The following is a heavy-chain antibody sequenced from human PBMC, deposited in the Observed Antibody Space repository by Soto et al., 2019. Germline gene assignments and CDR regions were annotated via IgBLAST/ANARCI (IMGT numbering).Heavy chain of an antibody. J-gene: IGHJ4*02. V-gene: IGHV4-59*08. D-gene: IGHD4-17*01. CDR2: IYYSGST. Sequence: SETLSLTCTVSGGSIRSYYWSWIRQPPGKGLEWIGYIYYSGSTNYNPSLKSRVTISVDTSKNQFSLKLSSVTAADTAVYYCARIIDDYGDYKTFDYWGQGTLVTVSS. CDR1: GGSIRSYY. CDR3: ARIIDDYGDYKTFDY.